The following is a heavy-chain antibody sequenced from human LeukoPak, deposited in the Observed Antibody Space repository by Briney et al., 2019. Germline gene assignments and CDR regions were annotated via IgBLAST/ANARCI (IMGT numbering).Heavy chain of an antibody. CDR2: IYSSGST. CDR3: ARGGGPSNWFDP. V-gene: IGHV4-4*07. D-gene: IGHD4-23*01. CDR1: GGSISSYS. J-gene: IGHJ5*02. Sequence: PSETLSLTCTVSGGSISSYSWSWIRQPAGKGLEWIGRIYSSGSTNYNPSLKSRVTISVDTSKNQFSLKLSSVTAADTAVYYCARGGGPSNWFDPWGQGTLVTVSS.